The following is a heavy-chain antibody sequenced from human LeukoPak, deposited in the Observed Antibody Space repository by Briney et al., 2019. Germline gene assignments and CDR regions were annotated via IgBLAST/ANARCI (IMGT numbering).Heavy chain of an antibody. J-gene: IGHJ4*02. V-gene: IGHV3-23*01. CDR1: GFTFNSYA. Sequence: PGGSLRLSCAVSGFTFNSYAMSWVRQAPGRGLEWVSGISGSGGTTYYADSVKGRFTISRDNSRNTVYLQMNSLRAEDTAVYYCVKESDPSYWGQGTLVTVCS. CDR3: VKESDPSY. CDR2: ISGSGGTT.